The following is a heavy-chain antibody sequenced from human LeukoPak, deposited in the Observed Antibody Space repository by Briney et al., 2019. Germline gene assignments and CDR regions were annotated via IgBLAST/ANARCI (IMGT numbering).Heavy chain of an antibody. CDR3: AKGGYCSSSSCYGVDAFDI. V-gene: IGHV3-23*01. Sequence: GGCLRLSCAASGFTFSSYAMSWVRQAPGKGLEWVSGISGSGGSTYYADSVKGRFTISRDNSKNTLFLQMHSLRAEDTAVYYCAKGGYCSSSSCYGVDAFDIWGQGTMVTVSS. J-gene: IGHJ3*02. D-gene: IGHD2-2*01. CDR2: ISGSGGST. CDR1: GFTFSSYA.